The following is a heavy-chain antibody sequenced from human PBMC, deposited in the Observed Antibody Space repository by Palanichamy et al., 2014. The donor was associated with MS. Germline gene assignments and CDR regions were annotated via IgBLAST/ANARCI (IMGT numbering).Heavy chain of an antibody. Sequence: EVQLLEVWGEGLVQPGGSLRLSCAASGFTFSSYAMSWVRPGLQGRGLEWVSAISGSGGSTYYADSVKGRFTISRDNSKNTLYLQMNSLRAEDTAVYYCARGWDWCFDLWGRGTLVTVSS. CDR2: ISGSGGST. V-gene: IGHV3-23*01. CDR1: GFTFSSYA. D-gene: IGHD6-19*01. CDR3: ARGWDWCFDL. J-gene: IGHJ2*01.